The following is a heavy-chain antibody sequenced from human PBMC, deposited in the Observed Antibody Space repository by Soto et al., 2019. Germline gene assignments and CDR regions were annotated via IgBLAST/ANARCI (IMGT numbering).Heavy chain of an antibody. V-gene: IGHV3-21*01. CDR1: GFTFSSYS. D-gene: IGHD6-19*01. CDR3: ARLRTSSGWGGYYYYGMDV. J-gene: IGHJ6*02. CDR2: ISSSSSYI. Sequence: EVQLVESGGGLVKPGGSLRLSCAASGFTFSSYSMNWVRQAPGKGLEWVSSISSSSSYIYYADSVKGRFTISRDNAKNSLYLQMNSLSAEDTAVYYGARLRTSSGWGGYYYYGMDVWGQVTTVTVSS.